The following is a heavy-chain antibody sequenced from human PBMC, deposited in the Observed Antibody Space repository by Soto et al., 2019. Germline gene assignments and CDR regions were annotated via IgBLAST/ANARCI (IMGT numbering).Heavy chain of an antibody. D-gene: IGHD2-2*01. V-gene: IGHV1-69*02. CDR2: IIPILGIA. Sequence: SVKVSCKASGCTFSSYTISWVRQAPGQGLEWMGRIIPILGIANYAQKFQGRVTITADKSTSTAYMELSSLRSEDTAVYYCASRSVPAAPAFDIWGQGTMVTVSS. CDR3: ASRSVPAAPAFDI. CDR1: GCTFSSYT. J-gene: IGHJ3*02.